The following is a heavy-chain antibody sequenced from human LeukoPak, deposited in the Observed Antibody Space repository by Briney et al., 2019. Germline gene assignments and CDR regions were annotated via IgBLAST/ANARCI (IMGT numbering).Heavy chain of an antibody. J-gene: IGHJ4*02. CDR3: ARGRPHGNDY. CDR2: INKDGDEK. D-gene: IGHD4-23*01. Sequence: GGSLRLSCGASGFIFTSYWMTWARQAPGKGLEWVANINKDGDEKYYVDSVKGRFTISRDNAKNSLYLQMNSLRVEDTAVYYCARGRPHGNDYWGQGTLVTVSS. CDR1: GFIFTSYW. V-gene: IGHV3-7*01.